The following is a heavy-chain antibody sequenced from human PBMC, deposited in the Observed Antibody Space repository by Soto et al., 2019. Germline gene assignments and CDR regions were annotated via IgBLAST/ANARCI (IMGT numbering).Heavy chain of an antibody. Sequence: PGGSLRLSCAASGFTFSSYAMNWVRQAPGKGLEWVSGISTSGDSTYYADSVKGRFTISRDNSKNTLYLQMNSLTAEDTALYYCAKGTVAGTPYNWFDSWGQGTLVTVSS. CDR1: GFTFSSYA. V-gene: IGHV3-23*01. CDR3: AKGTVAGTPYNWFDS. D-gene: IGHD6-19*01. CDR2: ISTSGDST. J-gene: IGHJ5*01.